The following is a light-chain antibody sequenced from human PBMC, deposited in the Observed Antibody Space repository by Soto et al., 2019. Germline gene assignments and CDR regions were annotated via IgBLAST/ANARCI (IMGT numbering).Light chain of an antibody. Sequence: QSALTQPASVSGSPGQSITISCTGTSSDVGGYNYFSWYQQHPGKAPKFMIYDVSNRPSGVSNRFSGSKSGNTASLTISVLQAEDEADYYCSSYTTSNTRQIVFGTGTKVTVL. J-gene: IGLJ1*01. V-gene: IGLV2-14*01. CDR1: SSDVGGYNY. CDR2: DVS. CDR3: SSYTTSNTRQIV.